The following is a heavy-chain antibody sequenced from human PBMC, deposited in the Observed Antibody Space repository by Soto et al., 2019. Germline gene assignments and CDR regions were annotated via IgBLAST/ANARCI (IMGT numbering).Heavy chain of an antibody. D-gene: IGHD3-10*01. CDR2: IYYSGST. CDR3: ARGVRGALDY. Sequence: SETLSLTCTVSGGSISSGGYYWSWIRQHPGKGLEWIGYIYYSGSTYYNPSLKSRVTISVDTSKNQFSLKLSSVTAADTAVYYCARGVRGALDYWGQGALVTVSS. V-gene: IGHV4-31*03. J-gene: IGHJ4*02. CDR1: GGSISSGGYY.